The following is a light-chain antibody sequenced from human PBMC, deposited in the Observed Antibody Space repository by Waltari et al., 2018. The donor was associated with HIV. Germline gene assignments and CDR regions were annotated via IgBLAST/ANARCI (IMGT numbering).Light chain of an antibody. CDR1: SSNIGANNG. CDR2: GNS. V-gene: IGLV1-40*01. CDR3: HSYDYRLSGYV. Sequence: QSVLTQPLSVSGAPGQRVIISCTGSSSNIGANNGVFWYQQLPGTALNLLIHGNSDRPSGGPVRYDASTSGPSASLAITGLQADDEAEYFCHSYDYRLSGYVFGSGTKVSVL. J-gene: IGLJ1*01.